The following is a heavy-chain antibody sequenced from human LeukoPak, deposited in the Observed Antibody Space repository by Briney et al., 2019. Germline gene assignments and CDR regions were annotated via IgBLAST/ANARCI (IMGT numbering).Heavy chain of an antibody. CDR1: GFTFSSYS. V-gene: IGHV3-21*01. D-gene: IGHD6-13*01. J-gene: IGHJ5*02. Sequence: GSLRLSCAASGFTFSSYSMDWVRQAPGKGLGWVSSISSSSSYIYYADSVKGRFTISRDNAKNSLYLQMNSLRAEDTAVYYCARSDSSSWYGGFWFDPWGQGTLVTVSS. CDR3: ARSDSSSWYGGFWFDP. CDR2: ISSSSSYI.